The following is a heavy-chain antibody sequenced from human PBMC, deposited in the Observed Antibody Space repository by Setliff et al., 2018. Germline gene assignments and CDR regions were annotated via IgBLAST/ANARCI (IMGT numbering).Heavy chain of an antibody. CDR1: GGSFGDYY. CDR2: FNRTRKI. Sequence: SETLSLTCEVSGGSFGDYYWSWIRQSPGKGLEWLGDFNRTRKIDYSPSLKSRLTISVDTSKKQFSLHLNSVTAADTAMYYCAGGGRYCGGDCYQDDAFDIWGQGTMGTLS. D-gene: IGHD2-21*02. CDR3: AGGGRYCGGDCYQDDAFDI. J-gene: IGHJ3*02. V-gene: IGHV4-34*01.